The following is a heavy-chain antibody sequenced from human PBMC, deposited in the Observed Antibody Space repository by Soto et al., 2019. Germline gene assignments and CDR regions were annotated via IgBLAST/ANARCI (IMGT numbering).Heavy chain of an antibody. V-gene: IGHV3-23*01. J-gene: IGHJ4*02. CDR1: GFTFSSYA. CDR2: ISGSGGST. CDR3: AKEAYYYDSSGYDY. D-gene: IGHD3-22*01. Sequence: GGSLRLSCAASGFTFSSYAMSWVSQAPGKGREWVSAISGSGGSTYYAGSVKGRFTISRDNSKITLYLQMNRLRAEDTAVYYCAKEAYYYDSSGYDYWGQGTLVTVSS.